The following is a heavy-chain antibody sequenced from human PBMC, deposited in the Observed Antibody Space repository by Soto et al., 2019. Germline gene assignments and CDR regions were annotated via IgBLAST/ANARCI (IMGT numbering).Heavy chain of an antibody. CDR3: AKGEVAARYRVYYYYYGMDV. CDR1: GFTFSSYA. CDR2: ISGSGGST. J-gene: IGHJ6*02. D-gene: IGHD6-6*01. V-gene: IGHV3-23*01. Sequence: GGSLRLSCAASGFTFSSYAMSWVRQAPGKGLEWVSAISGSGGSTYYADSVKGRFTISRDNSKNTLYLQMNSLRAEDTAVYYCAKGEVAARYRVYYYYYGMDVWGQGTTVTVS.